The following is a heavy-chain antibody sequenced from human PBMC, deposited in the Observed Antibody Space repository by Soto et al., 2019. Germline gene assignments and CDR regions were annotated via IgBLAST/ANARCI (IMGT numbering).Heavy chain of an antibody. CDR1: GGSISSGGYY. Sequence: SETLSLTCTVSGGSISSGGYYWSWIRQHPGKGLEWIGYIYYSGSTYYNPSLKSRVTISVDTSKNQFSLKLSSVTAADTAVYYCARVPRNVVVPAARGAFDIWGQGTMVTV. D-gene: IGHD2-2*01. CDR2: IYYSGST. V-gene: IGHV4-31*03. J-gene: IGHJ3*02. CDR3: ARVPRNVVVPAARGAFDI.